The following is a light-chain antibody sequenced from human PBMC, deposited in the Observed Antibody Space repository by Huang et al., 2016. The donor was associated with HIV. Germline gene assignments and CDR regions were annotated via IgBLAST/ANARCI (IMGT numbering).Light chain of an antibody. CDR2: GAS. CDR1: QTITSNY. Sequence: EIVLTQSPGTLSLSPGERAILSCRASQTITSNYLAWYQQKPDQAPRLLIYGASSSTTGIPAKFSGSVSETEFTLTISRLAPEDFAVYYCQQYGASPYTFGQGTQLEI. V-gene: IGKV3-20*01. J-gene: IGKJ2*01. CDR3: QQYGASPYT.